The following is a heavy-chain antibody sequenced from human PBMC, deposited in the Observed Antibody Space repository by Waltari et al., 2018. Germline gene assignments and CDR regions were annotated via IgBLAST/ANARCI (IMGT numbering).Heavy chain of an antibody. CDR2: IYYSGST. V-gene: IGHV4-39*07. D-gene: IGHD3-10*01. Sequence: QLQLQESGPGLVKPSETLSLTCTVSGGSISSSSYYWGWIRQPPGKGLEWIGSIYYSGSTYYNPSLKSRVTISVDTSKTQFSLKLSSVTAADTAVYYCARAPMVQGVIYFDYWGQGTLVTVSS. CDR1: GGSISSSSYY. CDR3: ARAPMVQGVIYFDY. J-gene: IGHJ4*02.